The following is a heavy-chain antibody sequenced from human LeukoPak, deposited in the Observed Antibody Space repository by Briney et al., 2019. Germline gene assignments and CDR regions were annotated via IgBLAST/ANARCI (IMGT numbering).Heavy chain of an antibody. CDR2: IYYRGNT. J-gene: IGHJ4*02. V-gene: IGHV4-39*01. CDR3: ARRVYSSNSGFGY. Sequence: SETLSLTCTVSGGSISSSSYYWGWIRQPPGKGLEWIGTIYYRGNTYYNPSLKSRVTISVDTSKNQFSLKMSSVTAADTAVYYCARRVYSSNSGFGYWGQGTLVTVSS. D-gene: IGHD6-13*01. CDR1: GGSISSSSYY.